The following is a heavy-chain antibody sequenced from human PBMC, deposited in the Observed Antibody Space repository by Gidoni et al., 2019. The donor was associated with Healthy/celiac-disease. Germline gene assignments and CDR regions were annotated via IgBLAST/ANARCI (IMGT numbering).Heavy chain of an antibody. J-gene: IGHJ4*02. CDR2: IYYSGST. D-gene: IGHD6-19*01. CDR1: GGSISSSSYY. Sequence: QLQLQESGPGLVKPSETLSLTCTVSGGSISSSSYYWGWTRQPPGKGLEWIGSIYYSGSTYYNPSLKSRVTISVDTSKNQFSLKLSSVTAADTAVYYCARLPKQWLIPDYWGQGTLVTVSS. V-gene: IGHV4-39*01. CDR3: ARLPKQWLIPDY.